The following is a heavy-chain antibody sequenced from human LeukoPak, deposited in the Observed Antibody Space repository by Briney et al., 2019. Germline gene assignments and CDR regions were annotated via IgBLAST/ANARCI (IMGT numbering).Heavy chain of an antibody. CDR3: ARAYSGSYVSAFDI. CDR2: IYTSGST. V-gene: IGHV4-4*07. J-gene: IGHJ3*02. CDR1: GGSISGYY. D-gene: IGHD1-26*01. Sequence: SSETVSLTCTVSGGSISGYYWSWIRQPAGKGLEWIGRIYTSGSTNYNPSLKSRVTMSVDTSKNQFSLKLSSVTAADTAVYYCARAYSGSYVSAFDIWGQGTMVTVSS.